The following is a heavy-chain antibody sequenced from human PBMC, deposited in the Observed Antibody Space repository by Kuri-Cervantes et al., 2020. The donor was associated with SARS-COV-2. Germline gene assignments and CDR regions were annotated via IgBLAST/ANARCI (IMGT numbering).Heavy chain of an antibody. CDR2: IYYSGST. J-gene: IGHJ6*02. D-gene: IGHD3-10*01. Sequence: LRLYCTVSGGSISSADYYWSWIRQPPGKGLEWIGYIYYSGSTNYNPSLKGRVTISVDTSKNQFSLKLSSVTAADTAVYYCARDRYTMVRGVDDYYYYYGMDVWGQGTTVTVSS. CDR1: GGSISSADYY. V-gene: IGHV4-30-4*08. CDR3: ARDRYTMVRGVDDYYYYYGMDV.